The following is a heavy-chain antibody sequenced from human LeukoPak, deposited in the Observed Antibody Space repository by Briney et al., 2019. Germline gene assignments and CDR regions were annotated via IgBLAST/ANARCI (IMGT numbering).Heavy chain of an antibody. Sequence: GGSLRLSCAASGFTFSSYGMHWVRQAPGKGLEWVAVIWYDGSNKYYADSVKGRFTISRDNSKNTLYLQMNSLRAEDTAVYYCARAGGWLQDYFDYWGQGTLVTVSS. CDR2: IWYDGSNK. V-gene: IGHV3-33*01. CDR3: ARAGGWLQDYFDY. J-gene: IGHJ4*02. D-gene: IGHD5-24*01. CDR1: GFTFSSYG.